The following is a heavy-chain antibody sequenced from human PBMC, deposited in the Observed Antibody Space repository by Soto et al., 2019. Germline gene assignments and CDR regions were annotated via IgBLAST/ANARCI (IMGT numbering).Heavy chain of an antibody. CDR3: ARDRWEYDILTGYYY. CDR1: GFTFSSYW. D-gene: IGHD3-9*01. V-gene: IGHV3-7*05. CDR2: IKQDGSEK. Sequence: GGSLRLSCAASGFTFSSYWMSWVRQAPGKGLEWVANIKQDGSEKYYVDSVKGRFTISRDNAKNSLYLQMNSLRAEDTAVYYCARDRWEYDILTGYYYWGQGTLVTVSS. J-gene: IGHJ4*02.